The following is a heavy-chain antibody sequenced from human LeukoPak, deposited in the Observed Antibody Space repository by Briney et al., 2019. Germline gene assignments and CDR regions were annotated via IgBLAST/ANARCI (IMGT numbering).Heavy chain of an antibody. V-gene: IGHV4-59*12. CDR1: GGSISSYY. Sequence: SETLSLTCTVSGGSISSYYWSWIRQPPGKGLEWIGYIYYSGSTNYNPSLKSRVTISVDTSKNQFSLKLSSVTAADTAVYYCARDMSSSWYEWFDPWGQGTLVTVSS. CDR2: IYYSGST. CDR3: ARDMSSSWYEWFDP. D-gene: IGHD6-13*01. J-gene: IGHJ5*02.